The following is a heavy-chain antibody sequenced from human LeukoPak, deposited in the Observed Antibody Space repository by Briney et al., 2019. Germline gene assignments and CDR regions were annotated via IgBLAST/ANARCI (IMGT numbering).Heavy chain of an antibody. Sequence: GRSLRLSCAASGFTFSSYAMHWVRQAPGKGLEWVAVISYDGSNKYYADSVKGRFTISRDNSKNTLYLQMNSLGAEDTAVYYCARGGSSYGSTLDYWGQGTLVTVSS. CDR1: GFTFSSYA. D-gene: IGHD5-18*01. CDR2: ISYDGSNK. V-gene: IGHV3-30-3*01. CDR3: ARGGSSYGSTLDY. J-gene: IGHJ4*02.